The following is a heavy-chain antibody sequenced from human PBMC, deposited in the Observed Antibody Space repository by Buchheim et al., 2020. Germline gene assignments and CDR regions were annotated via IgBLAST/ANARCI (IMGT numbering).Heavy chain of an antibody. Sequence: QVQLQESGPGLVKPSETLSLACTVSGGSTSSYYWSWIRQPPGKGLEWIGYIYYSGSTNYNPSLKSRVTISVDTSKNQFSLKLSSVTAADTAVYYCARDHIVVVPAANYYYYYGMDVWGQGTT. CDR3: ARDHIVVVPAANYYYYYGMDV. V-gene: IGHV4-59*01. CDR1: GGSTSSYY. D-gene: IGHD2-2*01. CDR2: IYYSGST. J-gene: IGHJ6*02.